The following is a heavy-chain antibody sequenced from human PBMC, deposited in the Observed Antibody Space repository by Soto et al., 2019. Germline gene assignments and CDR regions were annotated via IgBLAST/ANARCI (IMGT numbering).Heavy chain of an antibody. CDR2: IWYDGSNK. Sequence: GGSLRLSCAASGFTFSSYGMHWVRQAPGKGLEWVAVIWYDGSNKYYADSVKGRFTISRDNSKNTLYLQMNSLRAEDTAVYYCAGDPLSSVVATLDYWGQGTLVTVSS. V-gene: IGHV3-33*01. CDR1: GFTFSSYG. D-gene: IGHD5-12*01. J-gene: IGHJ4*02. CDR3: AGDPLSSVVATLDY.